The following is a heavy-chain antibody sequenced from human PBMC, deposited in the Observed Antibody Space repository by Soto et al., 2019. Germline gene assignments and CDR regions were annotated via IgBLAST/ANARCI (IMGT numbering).Heavy chain of an antibody. CDR2: TFHSGST. V-gene: IGHV4-31*03. CDR3: ARGGVVTRHFDS. J-gene: IGHJ4*02. CDR1: GGAISSGGYH. D-gene: IGHD5-12*01. Sequence: PSETLSLTCNVSGGAISSGGYHWSWIRQYPGKGLEWIGHTFHSGSTNYNPSLQSRLTISVDTSKNQFSLHLISVTAADTAVYFCARGGVVTRHFDSCGQGTLVTVSS.